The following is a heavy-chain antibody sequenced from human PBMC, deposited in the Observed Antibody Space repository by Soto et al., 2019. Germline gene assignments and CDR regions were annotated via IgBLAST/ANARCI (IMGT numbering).Heavy chain of an antibody. CDR1: GGSFSGYY. J-gene: IGHJ4*02. CDR2: INHSGST. CDR3: ASGTPYTQYSSSGDRKKFDY. V-gene: IGHV4-34*01. D-gene: IGHD6-6*01. Sequence: QVQLQQWGAGLLKPSETLSLTCAVYGGSFSGYYWSWIRQPPGKGLEWIGEINHSGSTNYNPSLKSRVTISVDTSKNQFSLKLSSVTAADTAVYYCASGTPYTQYSSSGDRKKFDYWGQGTLVTVSS.